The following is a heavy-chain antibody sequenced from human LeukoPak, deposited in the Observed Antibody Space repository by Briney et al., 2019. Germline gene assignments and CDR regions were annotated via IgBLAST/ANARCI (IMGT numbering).Heavy chain of an antibody. CDR2: INHSGST. CDR1: GGSFSGYY. V-gene: IGHV4-34*01. Sequence: SETLSLTCAVYGGSFSGYYWSWIRLPPGKGLEWIGEINHSGSTNYNPSLKSRVTISVDTSKNQFSLKLSSVTAADTAVYYCARGSRIAVAGTWGYWGQGTLVTVSS. CDR3: ARGSRIAVAGTWGY. J-gene: IGHJ4*02. D-gene: IGHD6-19*01.